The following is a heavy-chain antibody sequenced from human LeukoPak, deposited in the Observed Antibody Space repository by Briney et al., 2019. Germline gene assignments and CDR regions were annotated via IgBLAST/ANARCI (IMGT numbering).Heavy chain of an antibody. J-gene: IGHJ6*03. D-gene: IGHD3-3*01. V-gene: IGHV1-46*01. CDR1: GYTFTSYY. CDR2: INPSGGST. Sequence: ASVKVSCKASGYTFTSYYMHWVRQAPGQGLEWMGIINPSGGSTSYAQKFQGRVTMTRDTSTSTVYMELSSLRSEDTAVYYCARASGSDFWGSYYMDVWGKGTTVTVSS. CDR3: ARASGSDFWGSYYMDV.